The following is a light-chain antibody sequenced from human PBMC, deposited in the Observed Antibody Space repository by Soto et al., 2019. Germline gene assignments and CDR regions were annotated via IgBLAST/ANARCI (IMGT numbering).Light chain of an antibody. CDR2: TAS. CDR3: QQRYTYPLT. J-gene: IGKJ4*01. CDR1: PGIHRY. V-gene: IGKV1-9*01. Sequence: LQLSQSPSFLSASVADRVTVTCRASPGIHRYLAWYQQKQGKAPKLLIYTASTLQSGVPSRFSGSGSGTECTLTITSLLPEDFEADYCQQRYTYPLTLGGGTKVEIK.